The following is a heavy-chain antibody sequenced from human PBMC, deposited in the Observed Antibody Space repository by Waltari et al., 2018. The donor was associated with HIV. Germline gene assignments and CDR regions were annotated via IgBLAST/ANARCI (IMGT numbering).Heavy chain of an antibody. CDR3: ATGGGTTSIQLYDLDV. Sequence: QVQLIQSGAEVKKPGASVKVSCKVFGYTLTELSMHWVRQAPGKGLEWMGGFDPEDDETIYAQKFQGRVTMTEDTSTDSAYMERSSLTSEDTAVYYCATGGGTTSIQLYDLDVWGQGTTVTVSS. J-gene: IGHJ6*02. CDR2: FDPEDDET. CDR1: GYTLTELS. V-gene: IGHV1-24*01. D-gene: IGHD1-26*01.